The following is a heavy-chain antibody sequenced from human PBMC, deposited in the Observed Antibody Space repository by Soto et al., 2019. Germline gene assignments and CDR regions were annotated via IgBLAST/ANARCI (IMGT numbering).Heavy chain of an antibody. CDR1: GDSVSSNSAA. J-gene: IGHJ5*02. CDR3: ARELQPGIAAEWGRPRNWFDP. Sequence: PSQTLSLTCAISGDSVSSNSAAWNWIRQSPSRGLKWLGRTYYRSKWYNDYAVSVKSRITINPDTSKNQFSLQLNSVTPEDTAVYYCARELQPGIAAEWGRPRNWFDPWGQGTLVTVSS. CDR2: TYYRSKWYN. D-gene: IGHD6-13*01. V-gene: IGHV6-1*01.